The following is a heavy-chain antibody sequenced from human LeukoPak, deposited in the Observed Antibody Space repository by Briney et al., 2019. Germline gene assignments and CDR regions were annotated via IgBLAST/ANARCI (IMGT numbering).Heavy chain of an antibody. J-gene: IGHJ5*02. Sequence: GGSLRFSCAASGFTFSSYAMHWVRQAPGKGLEWVAVISYDGSNKYYADSVKGRFTISRDNSKNTLYLQMNSLRAEDTAVYYCARESAPVIAAAGTGWFDPWGQGTLVTVSS. V-gene: IGHV3-30*04. CDR2: ISYDGSNK. CDR3: ARESAPVIAAAGTGWFDP. D-gene: IGHD6-13*01. CDR1: GFTFSSYA.